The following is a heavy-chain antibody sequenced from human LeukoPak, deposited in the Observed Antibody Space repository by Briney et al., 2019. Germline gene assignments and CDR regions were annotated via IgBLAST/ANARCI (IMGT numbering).Heavy chain of an antibody. D-gene: IGHD3-16*02. Sequence: SVKVSCKASGETFSSYAISWVRQAPGQGLEWMGGIIPIFGTANYAQKFQGRVTITADESTSTAYMELSSLRSEDTAVYYCARGVDDHVWGSYRAPHFDYWGQGTLVTVSS. CDR1: GETFSSYA. CDR2: IIPIFGTA. J-gene: IGHJ4*02. CDR3: ARGVDDHVWGSYRAPHFDY. V-gene: IGHV1-69*13.